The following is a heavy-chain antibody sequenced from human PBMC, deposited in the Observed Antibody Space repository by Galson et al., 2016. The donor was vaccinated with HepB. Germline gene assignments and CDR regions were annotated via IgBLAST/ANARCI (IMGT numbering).Heavy chain of an antibody. CDR1: GDSISSGRYY. CDR2: IYSSGTT. V-gene: IGHV4-61*02. Sequence: TLSLTCTVSGDSISSGRYYWNWVRQPAGKGLEWMGRIYSSGTTKYNPSLKSRVTISVDTSKNQFSLKLSSVTAADTAVYYCAKEMFDFWSGSYSPLDHWGQGTLVTVSS. D-gene: IGHD3-3*01. J-gene: IGHJ4*02. CDR3: AKEMFDFWSGSYSPLDH.